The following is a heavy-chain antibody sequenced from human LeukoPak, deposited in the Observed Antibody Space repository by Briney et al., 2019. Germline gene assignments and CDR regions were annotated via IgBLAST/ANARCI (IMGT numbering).Heavy chain of an antibody. V-gene: IGHV3-30*04. CDR2: ISYDGSNK. D-gene: IGHD3-3*01. J-gene: IGHJ6*02. CDR1: GFTFSSYA. CDR3: ARARFLEWLLYGYGMDV. Sequence: GGSLRLSCAASGFTFSSYAMHWVRQAPGKGLEWVAVISYDGSNKYCADSVKGRFTISRDNSKNTLYLQMNSLRAEDTAVYYCARARFLEWLLYGYGMDVWGQGTTVTVSS.